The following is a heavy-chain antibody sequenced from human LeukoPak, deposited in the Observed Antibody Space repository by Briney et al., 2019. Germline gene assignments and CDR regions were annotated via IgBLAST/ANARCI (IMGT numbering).Heavy chain of an antibody. Sequence: GGSLRLSCAASGFTFSSYAMSWVRQAPGKGLEWVSAISGSGGSTYYADSVKGRFTISRDNAKNSLYLQMNSLRAEDTAVYYCARVSVAVPNDAFDIWGQGTMVTVSS. CDR1: GFTFSSYA. J-gene: IGHJ3*02. CDR2: ISGSGGST. CDR3: ARVSVAVPNDAFDI. D-gene: IGHD1-1*01. V-gene: IGHV3-23*01.